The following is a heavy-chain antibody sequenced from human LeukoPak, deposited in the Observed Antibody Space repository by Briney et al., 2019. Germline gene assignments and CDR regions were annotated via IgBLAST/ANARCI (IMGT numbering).Heavy chain of an antibody. J-gene: IGHJ4*02. CDR3: ARETSYDSGAYYFDTLDY. CDR2: FHYSGSI. CDR1: GGSIRTSSYY. V-gene: IGHV4-39*07. Sequence: SETLSLTCSVSGGSIRTSSYYWGWFRQPPGRGLEFIGYFHYSGSIYYTPSLKSRVIISVDTSNNQISLKLTSVTAADTAVYYCARETSYDSGAYYFDTLDYWGQGTLVTVSS. D-gene: IGHD3-22*01.